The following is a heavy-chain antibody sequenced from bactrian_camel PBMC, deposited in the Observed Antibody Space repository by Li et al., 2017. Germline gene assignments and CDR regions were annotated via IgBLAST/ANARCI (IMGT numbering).Heavy chain of an antibody. CDR1: VSSANDYF. D-gene: IGHD2*01. CDR2: IDSKGTT. Sequence: DVQLVESGGGSVQAGGSLRLSCAVSVSSANDYFMGWFREAPGKEREGVASIDSKGTTVYGDSVQGRFTISQDNAKNTVYLQMNSLKPEDTAMYYCAVLRCGSWALVTDWGQGTQVTVS. J-gene: IGHJ4*01. V-gene: IGHV3S66*01. CDR3: AVLRCGSWALVTD.